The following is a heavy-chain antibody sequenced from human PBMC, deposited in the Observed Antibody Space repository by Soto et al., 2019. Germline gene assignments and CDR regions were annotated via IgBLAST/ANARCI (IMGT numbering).Heavy chain of an antibody. CDR3: TREWGGYYYYYYMDV. CDR2: IRSKAYGGTT. Sequence: GGSLRLSCTASGFTFGDYAMSWFRQAPGKGLEWVGFIRSKAYGGTTEYAASVKGRFTISRDDSKSIAYLQMNSLKTEDTAVYYCTREWGGYYYYYYMDVWGKGTTVTVSS. CDR1: GFTFGDYA. D-gene: IGHD3-16*01. J-gene: IGHJ6*03. V-gene: IGHV3-49*03.